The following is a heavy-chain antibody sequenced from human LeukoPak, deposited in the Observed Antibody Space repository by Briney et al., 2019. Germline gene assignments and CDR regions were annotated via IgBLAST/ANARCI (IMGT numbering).Heavy chain of an antibody. CDR1: GFTFSSYA. J-gene: IGHJ3*02. Sequence: KTGGSLRLSCAASGFTFSSYATSWVRQAPGKGLEWVSAISGSGGSTYYADSVKGRFTISRDNSKNTLYLQMNSLRAEDTAVYYCAKFKPDYYYDSSGYPDAFDIWGQGTMVTVSS. D-gene: IGHD3-22*01. CDR2: ISGSGGST. CDR3: AKFKPDYYYDSSGYPDAFDI. V-gene: IGHV3-23*01.